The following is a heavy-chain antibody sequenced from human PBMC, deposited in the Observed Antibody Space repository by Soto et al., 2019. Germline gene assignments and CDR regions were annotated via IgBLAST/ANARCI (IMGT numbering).Heavy chain of an antibody. J-gene: IGHJ3*02. V-gene: IGHV3-23*01. CDR1: GFTFSSYA. D-gene: IGHD5-18*01. CDR3: AKGLRGVDTPVDGAFDI. Sequence: GGSLRLACAASGFTFSSYAMSWVRQAPGKPLEWVSAISGSGGSTYYADSVKGRFTISRDNYKNTLYLQMNSLRAEDTAVYYCAKGLRGVDTPVDGAFDIWGQGTMVTVSS. CDR2: ISGSGGST.